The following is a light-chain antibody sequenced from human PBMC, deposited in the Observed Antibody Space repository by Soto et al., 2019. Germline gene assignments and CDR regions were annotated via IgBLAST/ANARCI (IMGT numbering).Light chain of an antibody. CDR1: QTVGVR. CDR3: QQYKNWPRT. J-gene: IGKJ1*01. CDR2: EAS. Sequence: VWAQSQASRALCRGGRSILAVRASQTVGVRLAWYQHKPGQAPRLLIYEASNRAAGVPGRFSGSGSGTDLTLTTSSLQSEDFALYYCQQYKNWPRTLGQGPNVDTK. V-gene: IGKV3-11*01.